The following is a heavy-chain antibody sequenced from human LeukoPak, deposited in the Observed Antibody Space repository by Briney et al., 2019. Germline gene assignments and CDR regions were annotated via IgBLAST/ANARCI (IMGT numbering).Heavy chain of an antibody. V-gene: IGHV1-18*01. J-gene: IGHJ4*02. Sequence: ASVKVSCKASGYTFTTYGISWVRQAPGQGPEWMGWISGKNGDTKYAQILQDRVTMTTDTSTNTAYMELRNLRSDDTAVYYYARDLFRSQRSPLDWFGDPWGQGTLVTVSS. CDR3: ARDLFRSQRSPLDWFGDP. CDR2: ISGKNGDT. CDR1: GYTFTTYG. D-gene: IGHD3-10*01.